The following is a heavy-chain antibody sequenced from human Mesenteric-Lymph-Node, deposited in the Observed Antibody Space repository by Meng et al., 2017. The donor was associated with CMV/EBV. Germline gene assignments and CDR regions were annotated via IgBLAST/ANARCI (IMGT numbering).Heavy chain of an antibody. CDR1: GFTFSSYS. Sequence: GGSLRLSCAASGFTFSSYSMNWVRQAPGKGLEWVSSISSSSSYIYYADSVKGRFTISRDNAKNSLYLQMNSLRAEDTAVYYCARDFGYYYDSSGYYPTRSFDYWGQGTLVTVSS. D-gene: IGHD3-22*01. CDR3: ARDFGYYYDSSGYYPTRSFDY. V-gene: IGHV3-21*01. CDR2: ISSSSSYI. J-gene: IGHJ4*02.